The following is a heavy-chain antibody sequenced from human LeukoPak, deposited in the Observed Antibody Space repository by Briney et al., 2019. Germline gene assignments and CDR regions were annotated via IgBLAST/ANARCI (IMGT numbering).Heavy chain of an antibody. V-gene: IGHV1-3*01. Sequence: ASVKVSCKASGYTFTSYAMHWVRQAPGQRLEWMGWINAGNGNTKYSQKFQGRVTITRDTSASTAYMELSSLRSEDTAVYYCARDLSSCDSSGYPYWGQGTLVTVSS. CDR1: GYTFTSYA. J-gene: IGHJ4*02. D-gene: IGHD3-22*01. CDR3: ARDLSSCDSSGYPY. CDR2: INAGNGNT.